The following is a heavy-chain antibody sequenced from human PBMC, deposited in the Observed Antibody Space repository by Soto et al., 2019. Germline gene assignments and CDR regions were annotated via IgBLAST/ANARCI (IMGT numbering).Heavy chain of an antibody. CDR2: IWYDGSNK. CDR1: GFTFSSYG. V-gene: IGHV3-33*01. CDR3: AREHFSGSYYDY. D-gene: IGHD1-26*01. J-gene: IGHJ4*02. Sequence: QVQLVESGGGVVQPGRSLRLSCAASGFTFSSYGMHWVRQAPGKGLEWVAVIWYDGSNKYYADSVKGRFTISRDNSKNTLYLQMNSLRAEYTAVYYCAREHFSGSYYDYWGQGTLVTVSS.